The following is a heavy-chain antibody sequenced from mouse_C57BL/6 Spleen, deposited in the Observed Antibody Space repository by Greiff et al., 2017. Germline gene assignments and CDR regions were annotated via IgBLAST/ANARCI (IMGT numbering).Heavy chain of an antibody. CDR3: TREGIYYGSRGGYFDV. D-gene: IGHD1-1*01. Sequence: EVMLVESGEGLVKPGGSLKLSCAASGFTFSSYAMSWVRQTPEKRLEWVAYISSGGDYIYYADTVKGRFTISRDNARNTLYLQMSSLKSEDTAMYYCTREGIYYGSRGGYFDVWGTGTTVTVSS. J-gene: IGHJ1*03. CDR1: GFTFSSYA. CDR2: ISSGGDYI. V-gene: IGHV5-9-1*02.